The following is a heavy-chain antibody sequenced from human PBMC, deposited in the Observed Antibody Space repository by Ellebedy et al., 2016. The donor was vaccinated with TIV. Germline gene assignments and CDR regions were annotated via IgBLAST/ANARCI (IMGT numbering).Heavy chain of an antibody. CDR3: TREKEPHSGYDDTIFDY. Sequence: GESLKISYAASGFTFSNAWMSWFRQAPGKGLEWVGFIRSKAYGGTTEYAASVKGRFTISRDDYKSIAYLQMNSLKTEDTAVYYCTREKEPHSGYDDTIFDYWGQGTLVTVSS. CDR1: GFTFSNAW. J-gene: IGHJ4*02. V-gene: IGHV3-49*03. CDR2: IRSKAYGGTT. D-gene: IGHD5-12*01.